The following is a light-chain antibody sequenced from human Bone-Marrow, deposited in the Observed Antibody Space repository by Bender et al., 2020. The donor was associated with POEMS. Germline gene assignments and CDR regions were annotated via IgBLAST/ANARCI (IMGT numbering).Light chain of an antibody. J-gene: IGLJ3*02. Sequence: QSVLAQPPSASGTPGQRITISCSGSNSNIGGNTVNWYRHLPGTAPQLLIYITDQRPSGVPGRFSGSKSGSSASLALSGLQSEDEAHYYCASLDDTLYAWVFGGGTKLTVL. CDR2: ITD. V-gene: IGLV1-44*01. CDR1: NSNIGGNT. CDR3: ASLDDTLYAWV.